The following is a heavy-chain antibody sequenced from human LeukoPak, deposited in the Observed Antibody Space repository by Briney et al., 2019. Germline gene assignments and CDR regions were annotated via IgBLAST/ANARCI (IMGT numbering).Heavy chain of an antibody. V-gene: IGHV3-21*01. CDR1: GFTFSSYS. CDR2: ISSSSSYI. CDR3: AKDLRGWLDSCDY. J-gene: IGHJ4*02. D-gene: IGHD6-19*01. Sequence: PGGSLRLSCAASGFTFSSYSMNWVRQAPGKGLEWVSSISSSSSYIYYADSVKGRFTISRDNAKNSLYLQMNSLRAEDTAVYYCAKDLRGWLDSCDYWGQGTLVTVSS.